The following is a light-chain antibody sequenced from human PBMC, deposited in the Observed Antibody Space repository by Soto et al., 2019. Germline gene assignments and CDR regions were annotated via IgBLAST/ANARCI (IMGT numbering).Light chain of an antibody. CDR3: SSYTPSVTYV. J-gene: IGLJ1*01. CDR1: SSDVGAYNS. V-gene: IGLV2-14*01. Sequence: QSVLTQPASVSGSPGQSITISCTGTSSDVGAYNSVSWYQQHPGKAPKLIIYDVSTRPSGISDRFSGSKSGNTASLTISGLQAEDESDYYCSSYTPSVTYVVGTGTKVTVL. CDR2: DVS.